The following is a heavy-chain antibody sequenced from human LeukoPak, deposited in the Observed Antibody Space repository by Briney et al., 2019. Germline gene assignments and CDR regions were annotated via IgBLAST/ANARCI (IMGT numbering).Heavy chain of an antibody. J-gene: IGHJ4*02. Sequence: PSETLSLTCTVSGGSISSSSYYWGWIRQPPGKGLEWIGSIYYSGSTNYNPSLKSRVTISVDTSKNQFSLNLSSVTAADTAVYYCAREISSGSYFGYWGQGTLVTVSS. CDR2: IYYSGST. V-gene: IGHV4-39*07. D-gene: IGHD1-26*01. CDR3: AREISSGSYFGY. CDR1: GGSISSSSYY.